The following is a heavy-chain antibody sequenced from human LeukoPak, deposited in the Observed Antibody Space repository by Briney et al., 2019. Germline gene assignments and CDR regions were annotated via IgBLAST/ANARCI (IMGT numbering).Heavy chain of an antibody. Sequence: GGSLRLSCAASGFIFSSYGMHWVRQAPGKGLEWVAFIRYDGSNKHYADSVKGRFTISRDNSKNTLYLQMNSLRTEDTAVYFCAKDRSRQQMWGTIKKWFDPWGQGTLVSVSS. CDR3: AKDRSRQQMWGTIKKWFDP. V-gene: IGHV3-30*02. D-gene: IGHD5-24*01. J-gene: IGHJ5*02. CDR2: IRYDGSNK. CDR1: GFIFSSYG.